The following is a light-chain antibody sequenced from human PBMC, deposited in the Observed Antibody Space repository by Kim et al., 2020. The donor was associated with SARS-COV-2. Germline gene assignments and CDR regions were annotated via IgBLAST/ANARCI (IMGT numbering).Light chain of an antibody. Sequence: TAVGDRVTITCRASQSISSWLAWYQQKPGKAPKLLIYKASSLESGGPSRFSGSGSGTEFTLTINSLQPDDFATYYCQQYNSYPYTFGGGTKVDIK. CDR3: QQYNSYPYT. CDR2: KAS. CDR1: QSISSW. V-gene: IGKV1-5*03. J-gene: IGKJ4*01.